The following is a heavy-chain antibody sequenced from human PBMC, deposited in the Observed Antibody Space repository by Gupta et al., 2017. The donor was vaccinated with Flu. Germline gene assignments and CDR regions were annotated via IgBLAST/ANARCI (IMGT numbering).Heavy chain of an antibody. CDR1: GYTFTNSW. Sequence: EVQLIQSGAEVKKPGESLRISCPASGYTFTNSWINWVRQMPGKGLEWVAKIDPRDSYTIYSPAFQGHITVSVDNSISTAYLQWSGLKASDTATYFCAKRIGLDAFDVWGQGTVLTVSS. J-gene: IGHJ3*01. D-gene: IGHD2/OR15-2a*01. CDR3: AKRIGLDAFDV. CDR2: IDPRDSYT. V-gene: IGHV5-10-1*01.